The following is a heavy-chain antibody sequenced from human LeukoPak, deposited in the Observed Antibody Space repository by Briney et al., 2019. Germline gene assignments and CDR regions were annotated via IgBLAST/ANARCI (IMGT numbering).Heavy chain of an antibody. CDR2: ISSSSSYI. CDR3: ARGPYYDSSGYYGAYFDY. J-gene: IGHJ4*02. CDR1: GFTFDDYA. V-gene: IGHV3-21*01. Sequence: PGGSLRLSCAASGFTFDDYAMHWVRHAPGKGLEWVSSISSSSSYIYYADSVKGRFTISGDNAKNSLYLQMNSLRAEDTAVYYCARGPYYDSSGYYGAYFDYWGQGTLVTVSS. D-gene: IGHD3-22*01.